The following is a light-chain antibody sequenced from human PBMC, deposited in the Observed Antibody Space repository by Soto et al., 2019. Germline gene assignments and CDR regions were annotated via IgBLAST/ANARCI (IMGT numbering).Light chain of an antibody. CDR1: QSISSW. CDR3: QQYNSYWT. CDR2: DAY. J-gene: IGKJ1*01. Sequence: DIQMTQSPSTLSASVGDRVTITCRASQSISSWLAWYQQKPGKAPKLLIYDAYSLESGVPSRFSGSGSGTEFTLTISSLQPDDFATYDCQQYNSYWTCGQGTKVEIK. V-gene: IGKV1-5*01.